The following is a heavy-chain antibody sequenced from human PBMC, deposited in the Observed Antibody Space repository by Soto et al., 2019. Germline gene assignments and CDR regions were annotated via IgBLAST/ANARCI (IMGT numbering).Heavy chain of an antibody. D-gene: IGHD6-6*01. CDR2: IWYDGSNK. CDR3: ARGELSARPDV. Sequence: QVQLVESGGGVVQPGRSLRLSCAASGFTFSNYAMHWVRQTPGKGLERVAIIWYDGSNKYHADSVKGRFTISRDNAKNTVFLQINSLRDEDTAVYYCARGELSARPDVWGQGTLVTVSS. V-gene: IGHV3-33*01. CDR1: GFTFSNYA. J-gene: IGHJ1*01.